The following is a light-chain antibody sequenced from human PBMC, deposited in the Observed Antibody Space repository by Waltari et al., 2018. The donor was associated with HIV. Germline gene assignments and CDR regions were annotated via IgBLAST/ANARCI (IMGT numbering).Light chain of an antibody. CDR3: QQYNSLST. J-gene: IGKJ1*01. Sequence: DIQMTQSPSTLSASVGDRVTITCRASQSIRSWLAWYQQKPGKALMHLIYQASSLESWVPSRFIGSGSGTHFTLTNSSLQPDDFATYYCQQYNSLSTFGQGTKVEIK. CDR2: QAS. V-gene: IGKV1-5*03. CDR1: QSIRSW.